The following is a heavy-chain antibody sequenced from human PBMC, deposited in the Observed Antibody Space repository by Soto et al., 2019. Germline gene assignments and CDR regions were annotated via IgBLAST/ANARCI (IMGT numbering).Heavy chain of an antibody. CDR3: AKVIVLGASTLEY. Sequence: EQVLESGGGLVQPGGSLRLSCEASGFMFNHYAMAWVRQTPGKGLEWGAVISGSTVTTYYADSVKGRLTISRDNSKNTVYVQMNSLRVEGSGLYSCAKVIVLGASTLEYWGPDTRVTVSS. D-gene: IGHD6-6*01. V-gene: IGHV3-23*01. CDR1: GFMFNHYA. CDR2: ISGSTVTT. J-gene: IGHJ4*02.